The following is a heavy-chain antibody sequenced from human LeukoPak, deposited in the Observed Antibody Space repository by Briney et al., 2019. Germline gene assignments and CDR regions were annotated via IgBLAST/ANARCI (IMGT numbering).Heavy chain of an antibody. Sequence: TGGSLRLSCTVSGFTVSSNSMSWVRQAPGKGLEWVSFIYSDNTHYSDSVKGRFTISRDNSKNTLYLQMNSLRAEDTAVYYCAREDSSGWYGVGAFDIWGQGTMVTVSS. J-gene: IGHJ3*02. V-gene: IGHV3-53*01. CDR3: AREDSSGWYGVGAFDI. CDR1: GFTVSSNS. CDR2: IYSDNT. D-gene: IGHD6-19*01.